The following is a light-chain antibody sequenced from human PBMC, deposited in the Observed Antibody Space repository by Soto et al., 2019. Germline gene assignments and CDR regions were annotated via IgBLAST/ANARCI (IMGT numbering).Light chain of an antibody. CDR3: QQSYSTLWT. CDR1: QTIDSW. CDR2: KAS. V-gene: IGKV1-5*03. Sequence: DIQMTQSPSTLSASVGDRVTITCRASQTIDSWLAWYQQRPGKPPNLLIYKASTLASGVPSRFSGSGSGTDFTLTISSLQPEDFATYYCQQSYSTLWTFGQGTKVDIK. J-gene: IGKJ1*01.